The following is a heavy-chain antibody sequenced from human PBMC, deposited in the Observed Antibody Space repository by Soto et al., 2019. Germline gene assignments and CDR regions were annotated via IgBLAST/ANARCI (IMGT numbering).Heavy chain of an antibody. D-gene: IGHD6-13*01. CDR3: ARVDHLSGIAAAGYAFDI. J-gene: IGHJ3*02. CDR1: SGSISSSNW. V-gene: IGHV4-4*02. Sequence: QVQLQESGPGLVKPSGTLSLTCAVSSGSISSSNWWRWVRQPPVKGLEWIGEIYHSGSPNYNPSLKSRATISVDKSNTQFSLKLSSVTASDTAVYYCARVDHLSGIAAAGYAFDIWGQGTMVTVSS. CDR2: IYHSGSP.